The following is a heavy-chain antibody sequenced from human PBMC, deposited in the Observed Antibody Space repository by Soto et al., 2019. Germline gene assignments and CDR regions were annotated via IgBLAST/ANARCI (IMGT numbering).Heavy chain of an antibody. Sequence: EVQLVQSGAEVKKPGESLKISCKGSGYSFTSYWIGWVRQMPGKGLECMGIIYPGDSDTRYSPSCQGKVTISADKSISTAYLQWSSLKASDTAMYYCARPRYPGRGYYGMDVWGQGTTVTVSS. CDR2: IYPGDSDT. V-gene: IGHV5-51*01. D-gene: IGHD2-15*01. CDR3: ARPRYPGRGYYGMDV. J-gene: IGHJ6*02. CDR1: GYSFTSYW.